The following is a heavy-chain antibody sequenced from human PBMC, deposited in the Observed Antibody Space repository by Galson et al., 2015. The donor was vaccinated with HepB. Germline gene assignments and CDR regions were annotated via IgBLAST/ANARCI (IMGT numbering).Heavy chain of an antibody. D-gene: IGHD3-3*01. CDR1: GFTFSSYS. CDR2: ISSSSSYI. CDR3: ARDHFGGTPPLTNLAYYDFWSGYYGYGFWLDP. Sequence: SLRLSCAASGFTFSSYSMNWVRQAPGKGLEWVSSISSSSSYIYYADSVKGRFTISRDNAKNSLYLQMNSLRAEDTAVYYCARDHFGGTPPLTNLAYYDFWSGYYGYGFWLDPWGQGTLVTVSS. J-gene: IGHJ5*02. V-gene: IGHV3-21*01.